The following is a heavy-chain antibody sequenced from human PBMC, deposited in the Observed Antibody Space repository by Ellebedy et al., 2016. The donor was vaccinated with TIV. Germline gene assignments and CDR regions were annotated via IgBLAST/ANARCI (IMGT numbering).Heavy chain of an antibody. D-gene: IGHD6-13*01. Sequence: ASVKVSCKASGYTLTSHGISWVRQAPGQGLEWMGWISAYNGNTNYAQKLQGRVTMTTDTSTSTAYMELRSLRSDDTAVYYCVLSDSSSWFDYFDYWGQGTPVTVSS. J-gene: IGHJ4*02. V-gene: IGHV1-18*01. CDR3: VLSDSSSWFDYFDY. CDR2: ISAYNGNT. CDR1: GYTLTSHG.